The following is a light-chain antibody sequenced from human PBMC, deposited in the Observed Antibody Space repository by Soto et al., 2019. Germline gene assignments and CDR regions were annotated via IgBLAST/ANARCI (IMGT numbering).Light chain of an antibody. J-gene: IGLJ1*01. CDR1: SSDIGTYNL. V-gene: IGLV2-23*01. CDR2: EGI. Sequence: QSVLTQPASVSGSPGQSITISCTGTSSDIGTYNLVSWYQHYQGKAPKLMIYEGIKRPSGVSNRFSGSKSGNTAFLTISGLQAEDEADYYCCSYAGSGTDNYVFGSGTKVTVL. CDR3: CSYAGSGTDNYV.